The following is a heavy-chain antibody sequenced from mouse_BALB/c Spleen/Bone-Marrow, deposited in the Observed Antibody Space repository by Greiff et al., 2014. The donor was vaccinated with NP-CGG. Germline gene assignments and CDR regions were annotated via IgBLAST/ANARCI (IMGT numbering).Heavy chain of an antibody. Sequence: VQLQQSGAELVRPGVSVKISCKGSGYAFTDYTMHWVKQSHAKSLEWIGVISTYYGDASYNQKFKGKATMTVDKSSSTAYMELARLTSEDSAIYYCARVITTGYYVMDYWGQGTSVTVSS. CDR1: GYAFTDYT. J-gene: IGHJ4*01. D-gene: IGHD2-4*01. CDR2: ISTYYGDA. CDR3: ARVITTGYYVMDY. V-gene: IGHV1S137*01.